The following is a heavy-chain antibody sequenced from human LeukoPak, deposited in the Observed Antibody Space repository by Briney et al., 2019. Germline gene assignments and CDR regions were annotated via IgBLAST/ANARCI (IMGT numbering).Heavy chain of an antibody. D-gene: IGHD3-10*01. CDR3: AKDMNSYGSGSSYNPWGPFDS. V-gene: IGHV3-9*01. J-gene: IGHJ4*02. Sequence: GRSLRLSCAASGFTFDNYAMHWVRQAPGKGLEWVSGIAWNSGNTGFADSVKGRFTISRDNAENSLYLQMNSLTTEDTAFYFCAKDMNSYGSGSSYNPWGPFDSWGQGTPVTVSS. CDR1: GFTFDNYA. CDR2: IAWNSGNT.